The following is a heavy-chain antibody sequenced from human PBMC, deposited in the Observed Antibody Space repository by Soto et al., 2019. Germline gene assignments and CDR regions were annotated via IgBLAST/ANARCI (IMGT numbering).Heavy chain of an antibody. D-gene: IGHD2-15*01. J-gene: IGHJ5*02. CDR3: AREVVVVVAATHWSWFDP. CDR2: TYYWSKWYN. V-gene: IGHV6-1*01. Sequence: SQILSLTCAISGDSVSSNSAAWNWIRQSPSRGLEWLGRTYYWSKWYNDYAVSVKSRITINPDTSKNQFPLKLNSVTPEDTVVEYCAREVVVVVAATHWSWFDPWGQGTLVTVSS. CDR1: GDSVSSNSAA.